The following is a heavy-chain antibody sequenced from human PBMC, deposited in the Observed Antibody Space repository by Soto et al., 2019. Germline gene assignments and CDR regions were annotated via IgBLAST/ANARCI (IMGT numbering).Heavy chain of an antibody. D-gene: IGHD3-3*01. CDR2: IWYDGSNK. CDR1: GFTFSSYG. J-gene: IGHJ6*02. Sequence: QVQLVESGGGVVQPGRSLRLSCAASGFTFSSYGMHWVRQAPGKGLEWVAVIWYDGSNKYYADSVKGRFTISRDNSKNTLYLQMNSLRAEDTAVYYCARGPPNYDFWSGYYASDYYYGMDVWGQGTTVTVSS. CDR3: ARGPPNYDFWSGYYASDYYYGMDV. V-gene: IGHV3-33*01.